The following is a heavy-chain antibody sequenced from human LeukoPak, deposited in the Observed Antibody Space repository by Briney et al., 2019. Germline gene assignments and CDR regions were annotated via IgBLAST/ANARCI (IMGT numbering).Heavy chain of an antibody. V-gene: IGHV4-59*01. CDR3: ARAMRRRPDAFDI. Sequence: SETLPLTCTVSGGSISSYYWSWIRQPPGKGLEWIGYIYYSGSTNYNPSLKSRVTISVDTSKNQFSLKLSSVTAADTAVYYCARAMRRRPDAFDIWGQGTMVTVSS. J-gene: IGHJ3*02. CDR1: GGSISSYY. CDR2: IYYSGST.